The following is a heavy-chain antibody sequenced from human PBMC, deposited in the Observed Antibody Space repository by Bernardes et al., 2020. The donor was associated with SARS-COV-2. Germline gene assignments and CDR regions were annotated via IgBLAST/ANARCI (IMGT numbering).Heavy chain of an antibody. Sequence: SDTLSLTCTVSGGSISSGTYYWSWIRQPAGKGLEWIGRIYTSGSTNYNPSLKSRVTISVDTSKNQFSLKLSSVTAADTAVYYCASTQAYSGYYYYYYGMDVWGQGTTVTVSS. D-gene: IGHD5-12*01. CDR2: IYTSGST. V-gene: IGHV4-61*02. CDR3: ASTQAYSGYYYYYYGMDV. CDR1: GGSISSGTYY. J-gene: IGHJ6*02.